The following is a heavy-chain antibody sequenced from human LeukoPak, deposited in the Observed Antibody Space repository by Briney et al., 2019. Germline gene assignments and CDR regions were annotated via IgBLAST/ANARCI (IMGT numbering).Heavy chain of an antibody. Sequence: GGSLRLSCAASGFTFSRYWMNWVRQAPGKGLEWVASANEGGSEKYYVDSVKGRFTISRDNAKNSLYLQMDSLRAEDTAVYYCARDRLDLGGTYWGQGNLVIVSS. CDR1: GFTFSRYW. CDR2: ANEGGSEK. CDR3: ARDRLDLGGTY. J-gene: IGHJ4*02. V-gene: IGHV3-7*04. D-gene: IGHD1-26*01.